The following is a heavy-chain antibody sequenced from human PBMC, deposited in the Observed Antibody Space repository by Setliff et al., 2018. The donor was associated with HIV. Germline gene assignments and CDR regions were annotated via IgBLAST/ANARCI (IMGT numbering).Heavy chain of an antibody. Sequence: PGGSLRLSCAASGFTFSNAWMSWVRQAPGKGLEWVGRIKSKTDGGTTDHAAPVKGRFTISRDDSKNTLYLQMNSLKTEDTAVYYCTTGITMIVVVPYYFDYWGQGTLVTVSS. CDR3: TTGITMIVVVPYYFDY. J-gene: IGHJ4*02. D-gene: IGHD3-22*01. CDR1: GFTFSNAW. CDR2: IKSKTDGGTT. V-gene: IGHV3-15*01.